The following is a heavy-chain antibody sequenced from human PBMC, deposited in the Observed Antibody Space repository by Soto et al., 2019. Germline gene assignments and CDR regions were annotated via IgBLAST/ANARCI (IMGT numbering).Heavy chain of an antibody. CDR1: GFSLSTSEVG. J-gene: IGHJ6*02. CDR3: ARRRYVAGYYHGGRDV. V-gene: IGHV2-5*02. Sequence: QITLKESGPTLVKPTQTLTLTCTFSGFSLSTSEVGVDWIRQPPGKALEWLAVIYWDDDKRYSPSLKRRLTTTEDSSKDQVALTMPKMGPVDKATYYCARRRYVAGYYHGGRDVWGQGTTVTVSS. CDR2: IYWDDDK. D-gene: IGHD6-19*01.